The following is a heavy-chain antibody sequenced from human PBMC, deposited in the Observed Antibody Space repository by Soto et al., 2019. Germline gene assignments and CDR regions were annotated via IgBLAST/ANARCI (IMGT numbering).Heavy chain of an antibody. CDR3: AREPSTYYYDSSGYVPGGFDY. D-gene: IGHD3-22*01. Sequence: SETLSLTCTVSGGSISSYYWSWIRQPPGKGLEWIGYIYYSGSTNYNPSRKSRVTISVDTSKNQFSLKLSSVTAADTAVYYCAREPSTYYYDSSGYVPGGFDYWGQGTLVTVSS. CDR1: GGSISSYY. V-gene: IGHV4-59*01. CDR2: IYYSGST. J-gene: IGHJ4*02.